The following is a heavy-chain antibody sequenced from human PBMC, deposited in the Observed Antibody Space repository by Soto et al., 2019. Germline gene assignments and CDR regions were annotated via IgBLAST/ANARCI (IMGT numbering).Heavy chain of an antibody. CDR2: IYYSGST. V-gene: IGHV4-31*03. CDR3: ARCCYYDSSGYYYPNLFDP. CDR1: GGSISSGGYY. J-gene: IGHJ5*02. D-gene: IGHD3-22*01. Sequence: SETLSLTCTVSGGSISSGGYYWSWIRQHPGKGLEWIGYIYYSGSTYYNPSLKSRVTISVDTSKNQFSLKLSSVTAADTAVYYCARCCYYDSSGYYYPNLFDPWGQGTLVTVAS.